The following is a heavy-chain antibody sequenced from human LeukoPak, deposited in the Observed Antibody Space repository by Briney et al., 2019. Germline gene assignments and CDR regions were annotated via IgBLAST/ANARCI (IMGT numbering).Heavy chain of an antibody. J-gene: IGHJ4*02. V-gene: IGHV4-34*01. CDR2: INHSGST. D-gene: IGHD3-10*01. CDR3: ARKSGSGYSFDY. Sequence: SETLSLTCAVYGGSFSGYYWSWIRQPPRKGLEWIGEINHSGSTNYNPSLKSRVTMSVDTSKNQFSLKLSSVTAVDTAMYYCARKSGSGYSFDYWGQGTLVTVSS. CDR1: GGSFSGYY.